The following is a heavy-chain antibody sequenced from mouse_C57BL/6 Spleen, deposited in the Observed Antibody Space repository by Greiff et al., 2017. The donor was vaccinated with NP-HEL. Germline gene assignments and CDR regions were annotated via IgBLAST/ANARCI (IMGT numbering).Heavy chain of an antibody. D-gene: IGHD2-4*01. Sequence: QVQLQQPGAELVRPGSSVKLSCKASGYTFTSYWMHWVKQRPIQGLEWIGNIDPSDSETHYNQKFKDKATLTVDKSSSTAYMQLSSLTSEDSAVYYCAMGYDSEYYFDYWGQGTTLTVSS. CDR2: IDPSDSET. V-gene: IGHV1-52*01. CDR1: GYTFTSYW. CDR3: AMGYDSEYYFDY. J-gene: IGHJ2*01.